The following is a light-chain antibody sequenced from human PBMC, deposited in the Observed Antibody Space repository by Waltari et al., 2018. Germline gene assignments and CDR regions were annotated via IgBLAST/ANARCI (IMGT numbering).Light chain of an antibody. CDR3: SSYADNTLV. Sequence: QSALTQPPSASGSPGQSVTISCTGTSSDYVSLFQHHPGKAPKLMIYEVSKRPSGVPDRFSGSKSGNTASLTVSGLQADDEAHYYCSSYADNTLVFGGGTKLTVL. J-gene: IGLJ3*02. CDR1: SSDY. CDR2: EVS. V-gene: IGLV2-8*01.